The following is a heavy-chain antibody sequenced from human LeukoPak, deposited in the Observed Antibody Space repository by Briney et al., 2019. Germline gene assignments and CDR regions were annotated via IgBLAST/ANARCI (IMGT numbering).Heavy chain of an antibody. CDR2: ISYDGSNK. CDR3: ARDGGNLVRGSFDY. D-gene: IGHD3-10*01. V-gene: IGHV3-30-3*01. CDR1: GFTFSSYA. Sequence: GGSLRLSCAASGFTFSSYAVHWVRQAPGKGLEWVAVISYDGSNKYYADSVKGRFTISRDNSKNTLYLQMNSLRAEDTAVYYCARDGGNLVRGSFDYWGQGTLVTVSS. J-gene: IGHJ4*02.